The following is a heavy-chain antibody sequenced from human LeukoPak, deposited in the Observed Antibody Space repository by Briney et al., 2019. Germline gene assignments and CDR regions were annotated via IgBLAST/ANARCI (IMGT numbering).Heavy chain of an antibody. J-gene: IGHJ4*02. CDR2: IYYSGST. V-gene: IGHV4-39*01. Sequence: SETLSLTCTVSGGSISSSSYYWGWIRLPPGKGLEWIGSIYYSGSTYYNPSLKSRVTISVDTSKNQFSLKLSSVTAADTAVYYCARHGQQLRYFDYWRQGTLVTVSS. D-gene: IGHD6-13*01. CDR1: GGSISSSSYY. CDR3: ARHGQQLRYFDY.